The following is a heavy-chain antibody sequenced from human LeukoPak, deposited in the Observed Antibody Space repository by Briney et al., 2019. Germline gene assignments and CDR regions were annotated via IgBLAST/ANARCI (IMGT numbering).Heavy chain of an antibody. J-gene: IGHJ4*02. Sequence: SETLSLTCTVSGGSISSYYWSWIRQPPGKGLEWIGYIYYSGSTNYNPSLKSRVTISVHTSKNQFSLNLSSVTAADTAVYYCARARLYDYVWGTYRSTYYFDYWGQGTLVTVSS. CDR2: IYYSGST. V-gene: IGHV4-59*08. CDR3: ARARLYDYVWGTYRSTYYFDY. D-gene: IGHD3-16*02. CDR1: GGSISSYY.